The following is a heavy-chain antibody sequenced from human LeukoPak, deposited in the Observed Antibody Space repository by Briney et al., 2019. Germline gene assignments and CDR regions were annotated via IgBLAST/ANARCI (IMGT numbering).Heavy chain of an antibody. CDR3: VRGGYNYGVDY. CDR1: GYTFTGYY. Sequence: ASVKVSCKASGYTFTGYYMHWVRQAPGQGLEWMGWINPKSGGTNYAQRFQGRVTMTRDTSISSAYMELSRLRSDEAAVYYCVRGGYNYGVDYWGQGTLVTVSS. V-gene: IGHV1-2*02. CDR2: INPKSGGT. D-gene: IGHD5-18*01. J-gene: IGHJ4*02.